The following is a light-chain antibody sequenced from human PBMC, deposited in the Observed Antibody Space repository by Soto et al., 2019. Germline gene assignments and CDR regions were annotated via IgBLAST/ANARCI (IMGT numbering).Light chain of an antibody. CDR1: QSLLHSNGYNY. Sequence: DIVMTQSPLSLPVTPGEPASISCRSSQSLLHSNGYNYLDWYLQKPGQSPQLLIYLGSNRSSGVPDRFSCSGSGTDFTLKISRVEAEDVGVYYFMQALQTPRTFGQGTKVEIK. CDR3: MQALQTPRT. J-gene: IGKJ1*01. V-gene: IGKV2-28*01. CDR2: LGS.